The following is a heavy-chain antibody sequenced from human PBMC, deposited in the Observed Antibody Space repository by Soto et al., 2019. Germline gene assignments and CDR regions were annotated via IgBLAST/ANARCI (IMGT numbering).Heavy chain of an antibody. CDR3: AKDSATFGRFDY. J-gene: IGHJ4*02. CDR1: GFTFSNYG. Sequence: PGGSLRLSCAASGFTFSNYGMSWVRQCPGKGLEWVSTISGSGDSTYYADSVKGRFTISRDNSKNTLYVQMNSLRAEDTAVYYCAKDSATFGRFDYWGQGTLVTVSS. CDR2: ISGSGDST. D-gene: IGHD3-3*01. V-gene: IGHV3-23*01.